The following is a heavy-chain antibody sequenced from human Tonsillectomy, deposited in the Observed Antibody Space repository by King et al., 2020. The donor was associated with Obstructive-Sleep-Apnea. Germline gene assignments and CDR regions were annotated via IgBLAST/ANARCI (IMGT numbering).Heavy chain of an antibody. J-gene: IGHJ6*02. CDR2: IRGSGGST. D-gene: IGHD7-27*01. CDR3: AKDKRQGGDLGIVFYYYGMDV. Sequence: VQLVESGGGLVQPGGSLRLSCAASGFTFSSYAMSWVRQAPGKGLEGVSAIRGSGGSTYYADAVKGRFTISRDNSKNTLYLQMNSLRAEDTAVYYCAKDKRQGGDLGIVFYYYGMDVWGQGTTVTVSS. CDR1: GFTFSSYA. V-gene: IGHV3-23*04.